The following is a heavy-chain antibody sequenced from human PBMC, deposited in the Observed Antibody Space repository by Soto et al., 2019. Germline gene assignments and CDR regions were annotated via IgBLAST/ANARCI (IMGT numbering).Heavy chain of an antibody. CDR3: ARYSSNWFQTEGMDV. CDR2: IDTSGNT. J-gene: IGHJ6*02. V-gene: IGHV4-4*07. Sequence: SETLSLTCTVSGGSISTYYWSWIRQPAGKGLEWIGRIDTSGNTNYNPSLRSRVTMSVDTSKKQLSLKLTSVTAADTAVYYCARYSSNWFQTEGMDVWGQGTTVTVSS. CDR1: GGSISTYY. D-gene: IGHD6-13*01.